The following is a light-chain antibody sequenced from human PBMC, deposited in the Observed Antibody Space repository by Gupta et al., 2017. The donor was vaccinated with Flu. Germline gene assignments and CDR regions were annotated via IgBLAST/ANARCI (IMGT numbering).Light chain of an antibody. CDR2: EVS. CDR3: SSYAVSNKWV. Sequence: TSSDVGGTKYVSWYQQNSAEAPKLMVFEVSERPSGVPDRFSGSKSSNTASLTVSGLQAEDEAQYDCSSYAVSNKWVFCVGTKLTVL. V-gene: IGLV2-8*01. CDR1: SSDVGGTKY. J-gene: IGLJ3*02.